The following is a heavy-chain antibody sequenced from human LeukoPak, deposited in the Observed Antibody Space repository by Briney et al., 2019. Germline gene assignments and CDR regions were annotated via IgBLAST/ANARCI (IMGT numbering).Heavy chain of an antibody. CDR3: ARGGAFLRYCSSTSCYTEY. J-gene: IGHJ4*02. D-gene: IGHD2-2*02. CDR1: GFTFSSYW. V-gene: IGHV3-7*01. CDR2: IKQDGSEK. Sequence: GGSLRLSCAASGFTFSSYWMSWVRQAPGKGLEWVANIKQDGSEKYYVDSVKGRFTISRDNDKNSLYLQMNSLRAEDTAVYYCARGGAFLRYCSSTSCYTEYWGQGTLVTVSS.